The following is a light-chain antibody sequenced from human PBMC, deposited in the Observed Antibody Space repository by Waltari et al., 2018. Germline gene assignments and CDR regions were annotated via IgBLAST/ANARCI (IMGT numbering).Light chain of an antibody. Sequence: EIVLTQSPGTLSLSPGERATLSCRASQSVISNYLAWYQQKPGQAPRLLIYGAFSRAIGIPDRFSGSGSGTDFTLTISRLEPEDSAVYYCHQYGSTPPTFGQGTKLEI. CDR2: GAF. J-gene: IGKJ2*01. CDR1: QSVISNY. V-gene: IGKV3-20*01. CDR3: HQYGSTPPT.